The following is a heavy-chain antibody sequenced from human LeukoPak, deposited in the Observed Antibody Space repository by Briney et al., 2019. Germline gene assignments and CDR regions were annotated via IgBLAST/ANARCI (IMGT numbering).Heavy chain of an antibody. CDR1: GYTVTSYH. CDR3: AQSRYYYDSSDI. J-gene: IGHJ3*02. V-gene: IGHV1-46*01. Sequence: ASVKVCCKASGYTVTSYHMHWVRQAPGQGLEWMGVINPSGGSTRYAQKFQGRVTMTRDTSTSTVYMELSSLRSEDTAVYYCAQSRYYYDSSDIWGQGTMVTVSS. CDR2: INPSGGST. D-gene: IGHD3-22*01.